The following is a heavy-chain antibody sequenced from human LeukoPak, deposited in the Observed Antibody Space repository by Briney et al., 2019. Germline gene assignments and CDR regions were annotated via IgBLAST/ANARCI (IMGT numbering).Heavy chain of an antibody. CDR2: IWYDGSHK. J-gene: IGHJ4*02. V-gene: IGHV3-33*06. CDR3: AKPLGIAARYYFDY. Sequence: AGGSLRLSCVSSGFSLSSYGLHWVRQAPGKGLEWVALIWYDGSHKFYADSVVGRFTISRDNSNNTLYLQMNSLRAEDTSVYYCAKPLGIAARYYFDYWGQGTLVTVSS. CDR1: GFSLSSYG. D-gene: IGHD6-6*01.